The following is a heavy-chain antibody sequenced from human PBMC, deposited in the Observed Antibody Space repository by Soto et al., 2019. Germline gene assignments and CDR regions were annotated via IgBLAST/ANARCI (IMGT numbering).Heavy chain of an antibody. CDR1: GYTFTSYA. CDR2: INAGNGNT. CDR3: ARSGHSAVIAAREYFQH. J-gene: IGHJ1*01. Sequence: ASVKVSCKASGYTFTSYAMHWVRQAPGQRLEWMGWINAGNGNTKYSQKFQGRVTITRDTSASTAYMELSSLRSEDTAVYYCARSGHSAVIAAREYFQHWGQGTLVTVSS. D-gene: IGHD6-6*01. V-gene: IGHV1-3*01.